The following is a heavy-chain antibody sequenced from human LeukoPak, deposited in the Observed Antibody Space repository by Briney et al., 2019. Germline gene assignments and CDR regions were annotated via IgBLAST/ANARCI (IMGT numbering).Heavy chain of an antibody. J-gene: IGHJ4*02. Sequence: GASVKVSCKASGYTFTGYYMHWVRQAPGQGLEWMGWINPNSGGTNYAQKFQGRVTMTRDTFISTAYMELSRLGSDDTAVYYCARDWYCSSTSCYSDQDYWGQGTLVTASS. CDR1: GYTFTGYY. CDR2: INPNSGGT. CDR3: ARDWYCSSTSCYSDQDY. D-gene: IGHD2-2*01. V-gene: IGHV1-2*02.